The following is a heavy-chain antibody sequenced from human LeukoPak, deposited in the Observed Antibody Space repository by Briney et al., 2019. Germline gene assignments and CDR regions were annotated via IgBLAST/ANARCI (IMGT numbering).Heavy chain of an antibody. D-gene: IGHD3-22*01. CDR2: ISGSGGST. Sequence: GGSLRLSCAASGFTFSSYAMSWVRQAPGKGLEWVSAISGSGGSTYYADSVKGRFTISRDNSKNTLYLRMNSLRAEDTAVYYCAKEAPRHYYDSSGYFLFQHWGQGTLVTVSS. CDR1: GFTFSSYA. CDR3: AKEAPRHYYDSSGYFLFQH. J-gene: IGHJ1*01. V-gene: IGHV3-23*01.